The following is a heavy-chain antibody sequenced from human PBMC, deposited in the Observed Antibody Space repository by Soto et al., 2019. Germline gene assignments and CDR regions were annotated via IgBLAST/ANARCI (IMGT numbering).Heavy chain of an antibody. Sequence: PSETLSLTCTVSGGSISSYYWSWIRQPPGKGLEWIGYIYYSGSTNYNPSLKSRVTISVDTSKNQFSLKLSSVTAADTAVYYCARDLGYCSGGSCFSVEVWGKGTTVTVSS. CDR3: ARDLGYCSGGSCFSVEV. V-gene: IGHV4-59*01. J-gene: IGHJ6*04. CDR1: GGSISSYY. CDR2: IYYSGST. D-gene: IGHD2-15*01.